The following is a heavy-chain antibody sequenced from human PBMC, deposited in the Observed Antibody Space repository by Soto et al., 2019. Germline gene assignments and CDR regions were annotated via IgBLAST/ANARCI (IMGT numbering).Heavy chain of an antibody. CDR2: ISGSGGST. J-gene: IGHJ4*02. Sequence: GGSLRLSCAASGFTFSSYAMSWVRQAPGKGLEWVSAISGSGGSTYYADSVKGRFTISRDNSKNTLYLQMNNLRAEDTAVYYCAKDRESLLWFGELSTFDYWGQGTLVTVSS. V-gene: IGHV3-23*01. D-gene: IGHD3-10*01. CDR3: AKDRESLLWFGELSTFDY. CDR1: GFTFSSYA.